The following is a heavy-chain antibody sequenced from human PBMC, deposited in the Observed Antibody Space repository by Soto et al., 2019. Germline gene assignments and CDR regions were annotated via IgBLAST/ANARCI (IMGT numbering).Heavy chain of an antibody. CDR1: GGSISSYY. D-gene: IGHD2-2*01. Sequence: PSETLSLTCTVSGGSISSYYWSWIRQPPGKGLEWIGYIYYSGSTNYNPSLKSRVTISVDTSKNQFSLKLSSVTAADTAVYYCARGVVPASYYYYYYYMDVWGKGTTVTVSS. V-gene: IGHV4-59*01. J-gene: IGHJ6*03. CDR3: ARGVVPASYYYYYYYMDV. CDR2: IYYSGST.